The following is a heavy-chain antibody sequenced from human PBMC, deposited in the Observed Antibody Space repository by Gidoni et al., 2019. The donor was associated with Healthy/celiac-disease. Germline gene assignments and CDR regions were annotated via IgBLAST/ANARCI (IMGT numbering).Heavy chain of an antibody. CDR1: GGTFSSYA. Sequence: QVQLVQSGAEVKKHGSSVKVSCKASGGTFSSYAISWVRKAPGQGLEWMGGIIPIFGTANYAQKFQGRVTITADKSTSTAYMELSSLRSEDTAVYYCATGFLEWLFSPEGSDYYYYGMDVWGQGTTVTVSS. J-gene: IGHJ6*02. CDR3: ATGFLEWLFSPEGSDYYYYGMDV. V-gene: IGHV1-69*06. D-gene: IGHD3-3*01. CDR2: IIPIFGTA.